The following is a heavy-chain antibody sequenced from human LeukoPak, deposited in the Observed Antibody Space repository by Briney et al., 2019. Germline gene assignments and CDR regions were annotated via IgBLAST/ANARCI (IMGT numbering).Heavy chain of an antibody. D-gene: IGHD3-22*01. CDR3: ARGGYYDSSGRPRPPDY. Sequence: GGSLRLSCAASGFTFSSYAMSWVRQAPGKGLEWVSAISGSGGSTYYADSVKSRFTISRDNSKNTLYLQMNSLRAEDTAVYYCARGGYYDSSGRPRPPDYWGQGTLVTVSS. CDR1: GFTFSSYA. CDR2: ISGSGGST. V-gene: IGHV3-23*01. J-gene: IGHJ4*02.